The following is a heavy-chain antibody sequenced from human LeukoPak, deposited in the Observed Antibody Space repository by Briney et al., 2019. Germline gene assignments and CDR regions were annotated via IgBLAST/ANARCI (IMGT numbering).Heavy chain of an antibody. CDR1: GFTFSNYW. V-gene: IGHV3-74*01. J-gene: IGHJ4*02. D-gene: IGHD3-10*01. CDR2: ISTDGNTT. CDR3: TRDVGFYGSGSYYRD. Sequence: GGSLRLSCAASGFTFSNYWMHWVRHGSGKGLVWVSRISTDGNTTNYADSVKGRFTISRDNAKNTLYLQMSSLTAEDTAVYYCTRDVGFYGSGSYYRDWGQGSLVTVSS.